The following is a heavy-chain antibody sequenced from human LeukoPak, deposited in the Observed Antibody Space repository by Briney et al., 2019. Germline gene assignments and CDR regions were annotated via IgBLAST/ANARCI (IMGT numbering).Heavy chain of an antibody. CDR2: ISAYNGNT. D-gene: IGHD1-26*01. Sequence: ASVKVSCKASGYTFTSYGISWVRQAPGQGLEWMGWISAYNGNTNYAQKLQGRVTMTTDTSTSTAHMELRSLRSDDTAVYYCARSGSYYYDPGYYYYYGMDVWGQGTTVTVSS. V-gene: IGHV1-18*01. CDR1: GYTFTSYG. J-gene: IGHJ6*02. CDR3: ARSGSYYYDPGYYYYYGMDV.